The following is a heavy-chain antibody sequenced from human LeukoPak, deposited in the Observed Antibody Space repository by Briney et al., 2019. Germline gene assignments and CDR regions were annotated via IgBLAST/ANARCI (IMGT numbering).Heavy chain of an antibody. D-gene: IGHD2-2*01. J-gene: IGHJ4*02. CDR3: ARHLGYCSSTSCYEGGYDY. CDR1: GYSFTSYW. Sequence: GKSLKISCKGSGYSFTSYWISWVRQMPGKGLEWMGRIDPSDSYNNYSPSFQGHVTISADKSISTAYLQWSSLKASDTAMYYCARHLGYCSSTSCYEGGYDYWGQGTLVTVSS. V-gene: IGHV5-10-1*01. CDR2: IDPSDSYN.